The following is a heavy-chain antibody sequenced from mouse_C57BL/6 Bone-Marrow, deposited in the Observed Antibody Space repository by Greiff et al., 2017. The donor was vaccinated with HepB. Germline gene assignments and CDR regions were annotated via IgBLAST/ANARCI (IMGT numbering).Heavy chain of an antibody. V-gene: IGHV1-4*01. CDR1: GYTFTSYT. J-gene: IGHJ1*03. CDR3: AKDDYWYIDV. CDR2: INPSSGYT. Sequence: VQLKESGAELVRPGASVKMSCKASGYTFTSYTMHWVKQRPGQGLEWIGYINPSSGYTKYNQKFKDKATLTADKSSSTAYMQLSSLTSEDSAVYYCAKDDYWYIDVWGTGTTVTVSA.